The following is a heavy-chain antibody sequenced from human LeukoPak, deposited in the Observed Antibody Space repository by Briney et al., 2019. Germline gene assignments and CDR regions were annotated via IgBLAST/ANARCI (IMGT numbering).Heavy chain of an antibody. Sequence: ASVKVSCKASGYSFTNYAMNWVRQAPGQGLEWMGVYNPNSGDTTFSQRFQDRVTMTRDTSINTAFMELSRLTSDDTAVYYCARGGPRGNGFDYWGQGTLVSVSS. D-gene: IGHD6-25*01. CDR1: GYSFTNYA. CDR3: ARGGPRGNGFDY. J-gene: IGHJ4*02. V-gene: IGHV1-2*02. CDR2: YNPNSGDT.